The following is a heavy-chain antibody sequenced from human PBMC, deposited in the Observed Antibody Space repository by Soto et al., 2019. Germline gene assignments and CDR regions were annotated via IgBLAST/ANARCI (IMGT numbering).Heavy chain of an antibody. Sequence: QVQLVQSGAEVKKPGSSVKVSYKASGGTFSSYAISWVRQAPGQGLEWMGGIIPIFGTANYAQQFQGRVTITADESTSTAYMELSRLRSEDTAVYYCARGSSSWYARGWFDPWGQGTLVTVSS. D-gene: IGHD6-13*01. CDR3: ARGSSSWYARGWFDP. J-gene: IGHJ5*02. V-gene: IGHV1-69*01. CDR1: GGTFSSYA. CDR2: IIPIFGTA.